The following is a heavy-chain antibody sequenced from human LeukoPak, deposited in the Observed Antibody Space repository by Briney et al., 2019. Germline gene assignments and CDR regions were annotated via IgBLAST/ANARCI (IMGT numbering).Heavy chain of an antibody. V-gene: IGHV4-59*01. Sequence: SETLSLTCTVSGGSISNYYWSWIRQPPGKGLEWIGYIYYSGSTNYNPSLKSRVTISVDTSKNQFSLKLSSVTAADTAVYYCARESSGGAFDVWGQGTMVTVSS. CDR2: IYYSGST. J-gene: IGHJ3*01. CDR1: GGSISNYY. CDR3: ARESSGGAFDV. D-gene: IGHD3-10*01.